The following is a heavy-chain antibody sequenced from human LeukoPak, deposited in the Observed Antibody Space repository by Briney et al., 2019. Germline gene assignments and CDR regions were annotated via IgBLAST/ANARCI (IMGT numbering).Heavy chain of an antibody. V-gene: IGHV1-2*02. Sequence: ASVKVSCKASGYTFTGYYMHWVRQAPGQGLEWMGWINPNIGGTNYAQKFQGRVTMTRNTSISTAYMELSSLRSEDTAVYYCAGGSSSWYSMHYYGMDVWGQGTTVTVSS. CDR2: INPNIGGT. CDR1: GYTFTGYY. CDR3: AGGSSSWYSMHYYGMDV. D-gene: IGHD6-13*01. J-gene: IGHJ6*02.